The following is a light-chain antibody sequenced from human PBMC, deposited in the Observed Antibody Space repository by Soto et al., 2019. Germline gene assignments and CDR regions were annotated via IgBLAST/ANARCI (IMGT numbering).Light chain of an antibody. CDR1: QSVGIY. CDR2: GAS. V-gene: IGKV3-20*01. Sequence: EIVVTQSPATLSLSPGERATLSCRASQSVGIYLAWYQHKPGQAPRLLLYGASSRATGIPDRFSGSGSGTDFTLTISRLEPEDFAVYYCQQYGSSPLTFGGGTKVDIK. J-gene: IGKJ4*01. CDR3: QQYGSSPLT.